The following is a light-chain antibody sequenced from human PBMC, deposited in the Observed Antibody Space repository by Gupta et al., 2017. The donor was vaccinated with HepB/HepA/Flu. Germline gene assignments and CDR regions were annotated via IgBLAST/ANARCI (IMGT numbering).Light chain of an antibody. CDR2: EVS. CDR3: CSYAGSSTWV. CDR1: SSDVGSYNL. J-gene: IGLJ3*02. V-gene: IGLV2-23*02. Sequence: QSALTQIASVSGSPGQSITISCTGTSSDVGSYNLVSWYQQSPGKVPKLMIFEVSKRPSRVSNRFSGSKSVNTASLTISGLQAEDEADYYCCSYAGSSTWVFGGGTKLTVL.